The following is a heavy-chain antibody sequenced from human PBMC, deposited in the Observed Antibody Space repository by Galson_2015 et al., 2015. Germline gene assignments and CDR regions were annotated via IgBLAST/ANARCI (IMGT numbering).Heavy chain of an antibody. D-gene: IGHD3-3*01. CDR3: ARTPYEGSYFDY. CDR2: ISYDGSNK. CDR1: GFTFSSYA. J-gene: IGHJ4*02. Sequence: SLRLSCAASGFTFSSYAMHWVRQAPGKGLEWVAVISYDGSNKYYADSVKGRFTISRDNSKNTLYLQMNSLRAEDTAVYYCARTPYEGSYFDYWGQGTLVTVSS. V-gene: IGHV3-30-3*01.